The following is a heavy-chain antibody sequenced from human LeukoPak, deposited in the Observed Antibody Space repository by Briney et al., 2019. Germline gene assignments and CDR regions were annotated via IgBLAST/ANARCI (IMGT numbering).Heavy chain of an antibody. V-gene: IGHV3-43D*03. J-gene: IGHJ4*02. CDR2: ISWDGGST. D-gene: IGHD1-26*01. CDR3: ARDLRGATLNVRLTGEFDY. Sequence: PGGSLRLSCAASGFTFDDYAMHWVRQAPGKGLEWVSLISWDGGSTYYADSVKGRFTISRDNSKNSLYLQMNSLRAEDTALYYCARDLRGATLNVRLTGEFDYWGQGTLVTVSS. CDR1: GFTFDDYA.